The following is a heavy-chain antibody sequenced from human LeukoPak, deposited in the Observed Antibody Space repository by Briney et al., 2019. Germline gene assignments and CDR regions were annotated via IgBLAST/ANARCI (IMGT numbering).Heavy chain of an antibody. CDR3: ARAAGCSGGSCYPYVPTHQYYFDY. Sequence: ASVKVSCKASGGTFSSYAISWVRQARGQGLEWMGGIIPIFGTANYAQKFQGRVTITTDESTSTAYMELSSLRSEDTAVYYCARAAGCSGGSCYPYVPTHQYYFDYWGQGTLVTVSS. CDR2: IIPIFGTA. CDR1: GGTFSSYA. V-gene: IGHV1-69*05. J-gene: IGHJ4*02. D-gene: IGHD2-15*01.